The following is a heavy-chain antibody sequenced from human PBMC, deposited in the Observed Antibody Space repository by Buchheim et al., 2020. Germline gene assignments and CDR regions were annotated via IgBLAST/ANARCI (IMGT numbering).Heavy chain of an antibody. J-gene: IGHJ4*02. CDR1: GFTFSDYS. CDR3: ARDRHSRD. Sequence: VQLVESGGGLVQPGGSLRLSCAASGFTFSDYSMNWVRQAPGKGLEWVSYINSSSNVIYYADSVKGRVTISRDKAKKTMYLQMDSLRAEDTATYYCARDRHSRDWGQGTL. V-gene: IGHV3-48*01. CDR2: INSSSNVI. D-gene: IGHD3-22*01.